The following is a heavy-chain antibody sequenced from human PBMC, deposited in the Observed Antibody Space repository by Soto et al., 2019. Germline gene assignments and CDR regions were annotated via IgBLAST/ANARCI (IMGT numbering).Heavy chain of an antibody. CDR3: ARVYSSSSGGMDY. CDR1: GGSISSGGYY. Sequence: PSETLSLTCTVSGGSISSGGYYWSWIRQHPGKGLEWIGYIYYSGSTYYNPSLKSRVTISVDTSKNQFSLKLSSVTAADTAVYYCARVYSSSSGGMDYGGQGTLVTVSS. V-gene: IGHV4-31*03. D-gene: IGHD6-6*01. J-gene: IGHJ4*02. CDR2: IYYSGST.